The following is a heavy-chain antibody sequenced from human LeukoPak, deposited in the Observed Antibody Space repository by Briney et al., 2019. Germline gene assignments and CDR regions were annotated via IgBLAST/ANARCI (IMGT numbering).Heavy chain of an antibody. CDR1: GSTFSSYS. CDR2: ISSSSDHI. CDR3: AKGHYYGSGSLDY. V-gene: IGHV3-21*01. Sequence: GGSLRLSCAASGSTFSSYSMNWVRQAPGKGLEWVSSISSSSDHIAYADSVKGRFTISRDNAKNALYLQVNSLRAGDTAVYYCAKGHYYGSGSLDYWGQETLVTVSS. D-gene: IGHD3-10*01. J-gene: IGHJ4*02.